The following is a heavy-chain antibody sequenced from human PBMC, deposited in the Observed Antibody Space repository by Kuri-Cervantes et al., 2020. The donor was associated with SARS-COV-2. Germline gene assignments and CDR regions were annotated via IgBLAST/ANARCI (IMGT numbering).Heavy chain of an antibody. CDR1: GGSISSYY. D-gene: IGHD3-3*01. J-gene: IGHJ3*01. CDR3: ARALWSGYCTFDF. V-gene: IGHV4-59*08. Sequence: SETLSLTCTVSGGSISSYYWSWIRQPPGQGLEWIGYIYYSGSTNYNPSLKSRVTISVDTSKNQFSLKLISVTGADTAVYYCARALWSGYCTFDFWGQGTMVTVSS. CDR2: IYYSGST.